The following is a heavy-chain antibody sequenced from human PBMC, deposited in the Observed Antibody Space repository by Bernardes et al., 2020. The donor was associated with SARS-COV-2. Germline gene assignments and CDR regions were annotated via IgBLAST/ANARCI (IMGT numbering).Heavy chain of an antibody. CDR2: IYSGGST. V-gene: IGHV3-53*01. Sequence: GGSLRLSCAASGFTVSSSHMSWVRQAPGRGLEWVSIIYSGGSTFYTDSVKGRFTISRDNSENTLYLQMKSLRAEDTAMYYCARDRRGDGSGWYYFDYWGQGSLVTVSS. CDR3: ARDRRGDGSGWYYFDY. D-gene: IGHD6-19*01. J-gene: IGHJ4*02. CDR1: GFTVSSSH.